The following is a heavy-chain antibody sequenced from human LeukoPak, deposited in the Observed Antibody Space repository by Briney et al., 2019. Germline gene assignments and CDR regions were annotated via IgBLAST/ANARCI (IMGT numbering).Heavy chain of an antibody. V-gene: IGHV4-34*01. J-gene: IGHJ5*02. D-gene: IGHD6-13*01. CDR2: INHSGST. CDR1: GGSFSGYY. Sequence: SETLSLTCAVYGGSFSGYYWSWIRRPPGKGLEWIGEINHSGSTNYNPSLKSRVTISVDTSKNQFSLKLSSVTAADTAVYYCARDISPRYSSSWSHWFDPWGQGTLVTVSS. CDR3: ARDISPRYSSSWSHWFDP.